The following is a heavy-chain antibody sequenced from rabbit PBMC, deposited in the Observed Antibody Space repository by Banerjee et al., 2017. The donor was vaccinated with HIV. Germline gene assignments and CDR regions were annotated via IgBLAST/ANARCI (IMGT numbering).Heavy chain of an antibody. Sequence: QEQLVESGGGLVKPEGSLKLSCTASGFSFSNKAVMCWVRQAPGKGLEWIACINAVTGKAVYASWAKGRFTFSKTSSTTVTLQVTSLTAADTATYFCARDLVGVIGWNFILWGQGTLVTVS. V-gene: IGHV1S45*01. CDR1: GFSFSNKAV. D-gene: IGHD1-1*01. CDR2: INAVTGKA. CDR3: ARDLVGVIGWNFIL. J-gene: IGHJ4*01.